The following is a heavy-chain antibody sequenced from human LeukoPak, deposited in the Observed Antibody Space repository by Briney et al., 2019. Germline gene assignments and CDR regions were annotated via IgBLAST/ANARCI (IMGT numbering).Heavy chain of an antibody. CDR3: AHSPMTTVITGYYFVS. CDR1: GFSLSTSGVG. D-gene: IGHD4-11*01. J-gene: IGHJ4*02. Sequence: SGPTLVNPTQTLTLTCTFSGFSLSTSGVGVGWIRQAPGKALEWLALIYWDDDKRYSPSLRSRLTITKDTSKNQVVLTMTNMDPVDTATYFCAHSPMTTVITGYYFVSWGQETLVTVSS. V-gene: IGHV2-5*02. CDR2: IYWDDDK.